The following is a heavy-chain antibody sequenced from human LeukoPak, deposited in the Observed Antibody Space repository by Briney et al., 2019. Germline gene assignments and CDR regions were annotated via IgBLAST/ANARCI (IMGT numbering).Heavy chain of an antibody. J-gene: IGHJ4*02. CDR3: ARDLVAAVDY. V-gene: IGHV3-30-3*01. Sequence: PGGSLRLSCAASGFTFSNYAMHWVRQAPGKGLEWVAVISYDGSNKYYADSVKGRFTISRDNSKNTLYLQMNSLRAEDTAVYYCARDLVAAVDYWGQGTLVTVSS. D-gene: IGHD2-2*01. CDR1: GFTFSNYA. CDR2: ISYDGSNK.